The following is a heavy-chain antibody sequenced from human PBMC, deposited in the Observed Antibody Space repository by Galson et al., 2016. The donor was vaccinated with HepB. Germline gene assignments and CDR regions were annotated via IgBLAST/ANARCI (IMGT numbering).Heavy chain of an antibody. CDR1: GFPFSAYG. Sequence: SLRLSCAASGFPFSAYGMHWFRQAPGKGLEWVAVILDAGGSTDYAESVRGRFTISRDNYMNTLSLRMDSLRPEDTATYYCAKDCSLGCHRDIWGQETLVTVAS. V-gene: IGHV3-30*18. CDR2: ILDAGGST. D-gene: IGHD2-21*02. CDR3: AKDCSLGCHRDI. J-gene: IGHJ4*02.